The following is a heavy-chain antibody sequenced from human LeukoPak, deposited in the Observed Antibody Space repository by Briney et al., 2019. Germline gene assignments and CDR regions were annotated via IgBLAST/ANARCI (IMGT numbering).Heavy chain of an antibody. D-gene: IGHD3-22*01. CDR2: INHSGST. V-gene: IGHV4-34*01. CDR3: ARRGALYDSSGFDY. CDR1: GGSFSGYY. J-gene: IGHJ4*02. Sequence: SETLSLTCAVYGGSFSGYYWSWIRQPPGKGVEWIGEINHSGSTNYNPSLKSRVTISVDTSKHQFSLKLSSVTAADTAVYYCARRGALYDSSGFDYWGQGTLVTVSS.